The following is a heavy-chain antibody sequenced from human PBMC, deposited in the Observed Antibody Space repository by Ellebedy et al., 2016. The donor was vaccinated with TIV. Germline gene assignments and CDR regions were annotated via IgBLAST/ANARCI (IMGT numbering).Heavy chain of an antibody. CDR2: IYNNEGT. J-gene: IGHJ4*02. D-gene: IGHD1/OR15-1a*01. CDR3: ARDKEQTNGRTFGS. Sequence: MPSETLSLTCTVSGGSISTYFWSWIRQPPGKGLEWIGFIYNNEGTNYNPSLKSRVTISVDKSKNQFSLTLSAVTAADTAVYYCARDKEQTNGRTFGSWGQGTLVTVSS. V-gene: IGHV4-59*01. CDR1: GGSISTYF.